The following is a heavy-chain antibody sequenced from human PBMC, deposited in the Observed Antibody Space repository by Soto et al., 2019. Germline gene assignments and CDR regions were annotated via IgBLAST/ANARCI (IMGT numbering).Heavy chain of an antibody. V-gene: IGHV3-33*01. D-gene: IGHD4-17*01. J-gene: IGHJ3*02. CDR3: AREFPLLYGDYTSGAFDI. Sequence: GGSLRLSCAASGFTFSSYGMHWVRQAPGKGLEWVAVIWYDGSNKYYADSVKGRFTISRDNSKNTLYLQMNSLRAEDTAVYYCAREFPLLYGDYTSGAFDIWGQGTMVTVSS. CDR1: GFTFSSYG. CDR2: IWYDGSNK.